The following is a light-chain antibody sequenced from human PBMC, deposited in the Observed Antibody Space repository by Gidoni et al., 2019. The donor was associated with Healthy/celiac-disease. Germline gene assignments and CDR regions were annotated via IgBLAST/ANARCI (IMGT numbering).Light chain of an antibody. V-gene: IGLV2-23*01. J-gene: IGLJ2*01. CDR1: SSDVGSYNL. CDR2: QGS. Sequence: QSALTQPASVSVSPGQSITISCTGTSSDVGSYNLVSWYQQHPGTAPKLMIYQGSKRPSGVSNRFSGSKSGNTASLTISGLQAEDEADYYGCSYAGSSTVVFGGGTKLTVL. CDR3: CSYAGSSTVV.